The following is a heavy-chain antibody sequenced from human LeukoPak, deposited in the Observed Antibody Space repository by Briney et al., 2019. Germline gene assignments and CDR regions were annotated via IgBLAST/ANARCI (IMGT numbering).Heavy chain of an antibody. V-gene: IGHV3-11*04. CDR3: ARKKSVYRSSSSTYYYMDV. CDR2: IDNSGRTI. CDR1: GFTFSDYY. J-gene: IGHJ6*03. D-gene: IGHD6-6*01. Sequence: GGSLRLSCAASGFTFSDYYMSWIRQAPGKGLEWVSYIDNSGRTIYYADSVKGRFTISRDNAKNSLYLQMNSLRAEDTAVYHCARKKSVYRSSSSTYYYMDVWGKGTTVTVSS.